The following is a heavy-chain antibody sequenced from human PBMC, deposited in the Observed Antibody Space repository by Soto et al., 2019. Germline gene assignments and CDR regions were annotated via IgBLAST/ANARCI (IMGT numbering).Heavy chain of an antibody. Sequence: ASVKVSCKSSGDTFTTYALHWLRQAPGQGLQWMGWTNTGSGNTKYAQNFQGRVTITRDTATSTVYMELSSLRSEDTAVYYCAREDAERATRFLDYWGQGTVVTVSS. V-gene: IGHV1-3*04. CDR2: TNTGSGNT. CDR3: AREDAERATRFLDY. D-gene: IGHD2-21*01. J-gene: IGHJ4*02. CDR1: GDTFTTYA.